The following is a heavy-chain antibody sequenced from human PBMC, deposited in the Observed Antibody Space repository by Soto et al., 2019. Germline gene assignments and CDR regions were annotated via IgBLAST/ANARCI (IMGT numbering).Heavy chain of an antibody. CDR1: GYTFTGYY. Sequence: ASVKVSCKASGYTFTGYYMHWVRQAPGQGLEWMGWINPNSGGTNYAQKFQGRVTMTRDTSISTAYMELSRLRSDDTAVYYCAGGPYCSGGSCYSDYWGQGTLVTVSS. CDR2: INPNSGGT. CDR3: AGGPYCSGGSCYSDY. J-gene: IGHJ4*02. D-gene: IGHD2-15*01. V-gene: IGHV1-2*02.